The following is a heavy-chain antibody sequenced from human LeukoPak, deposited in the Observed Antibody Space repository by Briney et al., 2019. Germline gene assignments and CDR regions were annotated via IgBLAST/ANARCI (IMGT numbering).Heavy chain of an antibody. V-gene: IGHV4-34*01. Sequence: SETLSLTCAVYGGSFSGYYWSWIRQPPGKGLEWIGEINHSGSTNHNPSLKSRVTISVDTSKNQFSLKLSSVTAADTAVYYCARSEIAVGSFDYWGQGTLVTVSS. J-gene: IGHJ4*02. CDR2: INHSGST. D-gene: IGHD6-19*01. CDR3: ARSEIAVGSFDY. CDR1: GGSFSGYY.